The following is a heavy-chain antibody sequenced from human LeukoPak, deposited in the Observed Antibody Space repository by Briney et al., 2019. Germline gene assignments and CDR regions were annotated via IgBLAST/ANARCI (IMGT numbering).Heavy chain of an antibody. CDR1: GFTFSSYG. D-gene: IGHD3-3*01. V-gene: IGHV3-33*01. CDR3: ARGGGLWSGHKDYFDY. J-gene: IGHJ4*02. Sequence: GGSLRLSCAASGFTFSSYGMHWVRQAPGKGLEWVAVIWYDGSNKYYADSVKGRFTISRDNSKNTLYLQMNSLRAEDTAVYYCARGGGLWSGHKDYFDYWGQGTLVTVSS. CDR2: IWYDGSNK.